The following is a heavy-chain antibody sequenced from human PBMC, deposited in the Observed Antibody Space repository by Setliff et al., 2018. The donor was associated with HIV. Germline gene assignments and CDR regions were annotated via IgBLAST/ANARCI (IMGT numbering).Heavy chain of an antibody. V-gene: IGHV1-18*01. CDR2: ISAYNGNT. J-gene: IGHJ4*02. CDR1: GYTFSDYD. D-gene: IGHD3-22*01. CDR3: ARGGGTMIVVAQDY. Sequence: ASVKVSCKASGYTFSDYDVAWVRQAPGQGLEWMGWISAYNGNTNYAQKLQGRVTMTTDTSTSTAYMALRSLRSDDTAVYYCARGGGTMIVVAQDYWGQGTLVTVSS.